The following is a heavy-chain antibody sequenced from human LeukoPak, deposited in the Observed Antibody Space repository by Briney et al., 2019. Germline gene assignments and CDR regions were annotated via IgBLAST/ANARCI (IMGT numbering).Heavy chain of an antibody. CDR1: GFTFSSYW. D-gene: IGHD3-22*01. CDR2: IYSGGST. Sequence: GGSLRLSCAASGFTFSSYWMSWVRQAPGKGLEWVSVIYSGGSTYYADSVKGRFTISRDNSKNTLYLQMNSLRAEDTAVYYCARESQYYYDSSGYDYWGQGTLVTVSS. CDR3: ARESQYYYDSSGYDY. V-gene: IGHV3-53*01. J-gene: IGHJ4*02.